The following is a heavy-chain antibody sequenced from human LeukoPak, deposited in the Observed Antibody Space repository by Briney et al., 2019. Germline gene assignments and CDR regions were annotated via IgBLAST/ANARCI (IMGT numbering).Heavy chain of an antibody. J-gene: IGHJ4*02. CDR3: ARDLYSSSSGNDY. V-gene: IGHV4-4*02. Sequence: PSGTLSLTCAVSGGSISSSNWWSWVRQPPGKGLEWIGEIYHSGSTNYNPSLKSRVTISVDKSKNQFSLKLSSVTAADTAVYYCARDLYSSSSGNDYWGQGTLVTVSS. D-gene: IGHD6-13*01. CDR1: GGSISSSNW. CDR2: IYHSGST.